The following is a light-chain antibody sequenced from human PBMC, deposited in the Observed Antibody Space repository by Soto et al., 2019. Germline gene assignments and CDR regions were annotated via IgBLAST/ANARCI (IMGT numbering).Light chain of an antibody. CDR3: ATWDDSLNGYV. V-gene: IGLV1-44*01. CDR1: SSNIGSNA. J-gene: IGLJ1*01. Sequence: QSVLTKPPSASGSPGQMVTISCSGSSSNIGSNAVNWYQQLPGTAPTLLIYSNNERPSGVPDRFSGSKSGTSASLAISGLQSEDEADYYCATWDDSLNGYVFGTGTKVTV. CDR2: SNN.